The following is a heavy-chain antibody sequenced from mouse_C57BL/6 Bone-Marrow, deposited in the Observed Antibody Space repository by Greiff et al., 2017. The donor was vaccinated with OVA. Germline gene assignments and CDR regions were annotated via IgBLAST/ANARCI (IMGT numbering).Heavy chain of an antibody. V-gene: IGHV5-12*01. Sequence: EVQVVESGGGLVQPGGSLKLSCAASGFTFSDYYMYWVRQTPEKRLEWVAYISNGGGSTYYPDTVKGRFTISRDNAKNTLYLQMSRLKSEDTAMYYCARHLYFDYWGQGTTLTVSS. CDR3: ARHLYFDY. J-gene: IGHJ2*01. CDR1: GFTFSDYY. CDR2: ISNGGGST.